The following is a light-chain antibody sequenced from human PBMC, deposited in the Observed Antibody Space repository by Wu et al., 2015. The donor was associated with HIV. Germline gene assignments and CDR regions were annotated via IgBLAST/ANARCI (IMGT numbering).Light chain of an antibody. CDR2: GTS. J-gene: IGKJ4*01. CDR1: QSVTRSY. CDR3: QQCGSSPLT. V-gene: IGKV3-20*01. Sequence: DIVLTQSPGTLSLSPGERATLSCRASQSVTRSYLAWYQQKPGQAPRLLIYGTSSRATGIPDRFSGSGSGTDFTLTISRLEPEDFAVYYCQQCGSSPLTFGGGTEVEIK.